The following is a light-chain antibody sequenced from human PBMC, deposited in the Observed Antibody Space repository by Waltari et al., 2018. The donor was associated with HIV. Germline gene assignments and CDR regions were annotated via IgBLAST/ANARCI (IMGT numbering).Light chain of an antibody. CDR3: VSYTSTIPLGAV. J-gene: IGLJ7*01. Sequence: QSPLPQPPSVSGSPGPSITLSCTGTRSDVGGYNYVPWYPQHPGKAPKLIMYDVTDRPSGVSNRFSGSKSGNTASLTISGLQAEDEADYYCVSYTSTIPLGAVFGGGTQLTVL. CDR2: DVT. CDR1: RSDVGGYNY. V-gene: IGLV2-14*03.